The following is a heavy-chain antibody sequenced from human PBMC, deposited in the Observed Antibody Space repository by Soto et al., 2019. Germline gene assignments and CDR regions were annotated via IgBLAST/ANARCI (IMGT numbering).Heavy chain of an antibody. D-gene: IGHD3-22*01. Sequence: SETLSLTCTVSGDSISSGSYYWSWIRQHPGKGLEWIGYIYYSGITYYNPSLKSRVSISVDTSKNQFTLKLTSVSAADTAVYYCARASSYDNSGHDYWGQGTLVTVSS. CDR1: GDSISSGSYY. CDR2: IYYSGIT. V-gene: IGHV4-31*03. CDR3: ARASSYDNSGHDY. J-gene: IGHJ4*02.